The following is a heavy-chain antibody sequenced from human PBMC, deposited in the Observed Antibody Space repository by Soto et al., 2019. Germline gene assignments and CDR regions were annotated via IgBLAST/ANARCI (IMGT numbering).Heavy chain of an antibody. V-gene: IGHV4-30-4*01. J-gene: IGHJ4*02. Sequence: PSETLSHTCSVSGGSMNSVDYYWIWVRQAPGKGLQWLGYIFHRGSAYYNPSVKSRLSMSIDTSKNQFSLRLTSVTAADTARYFCARSFYDVLTEYYVRYSDNGGQG. CDR2: IFHRGSA. D-gene: IGHD3-9*01. CDR3: ARSFYDVLTEYYVRYSDN. CDR1: GGSMNSVDYY.